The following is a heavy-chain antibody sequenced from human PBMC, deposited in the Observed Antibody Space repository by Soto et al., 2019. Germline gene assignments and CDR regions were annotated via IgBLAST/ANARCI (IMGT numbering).Heavy chain of an antibody. J-gene: IGHJ4*02. Sequence: QVPLQESGPRLVRPSGTLSLTCNVSRGSITTAHWWNWVRQPPGRGLEWIGEIYHSGSTNYNLSLTRRVSFTVDKSKIYVPPTLRSVSPAGTAIYSCVRRGRGVLSASTTPFKYWGQGILVTVSS. CDR1: RGSITTAHW. CDR2: IYHSGST. CDR3: VRRGRGVLSASTTPFKY. V-gene: IGHV4-4*02. D-gene: IGHD1-26*01.